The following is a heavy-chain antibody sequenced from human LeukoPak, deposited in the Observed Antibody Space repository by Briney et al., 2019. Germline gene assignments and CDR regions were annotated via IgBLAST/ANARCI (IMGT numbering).Heavy chain of an antibody. Sequence: GGSLRLSCAASGFTFSSYGMYWVRQAPGKGLEWVAFIRYDGSNKYYADSVKGRFTISRDNSKNTLYLQMNSLRAEDTAVYYCAKDGIYGDYAPHYYYYYYMDVWGKGTTVTVSS. CDR3: AKDGIYGDYAPHYYYYYYMDV. CDR2: IRYDGSNK. CDR1: GFTFSSYG. J-gene: IGHJ6*03. D-gene: IGHD4-17*01. V-gene: IGHV3-30*02.